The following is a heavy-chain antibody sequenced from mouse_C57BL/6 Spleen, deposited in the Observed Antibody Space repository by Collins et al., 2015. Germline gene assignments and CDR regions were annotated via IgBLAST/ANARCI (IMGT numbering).Heavy chain of an antibody. CDR1: GYTFTSYW. CDR2: IYPGNSDT. Sequence: EVQLQQSGTVLARPGASVKMSCKTSGYTFTSYWMHWVKQRPGQGLEWIGAIYPGNSDTSYNQKFKGKAKLTAVTSASTAYMELSSLTNEDSAVYYCTRSLYDYDEYYYAMDYWGQGTSVTVSS. J-gene: IGHJ4*01. CDR3: TRSLYDYDEYYYAMDY. V-gene: IGHV1-5*01. D-gene: IGHD2-4*01.